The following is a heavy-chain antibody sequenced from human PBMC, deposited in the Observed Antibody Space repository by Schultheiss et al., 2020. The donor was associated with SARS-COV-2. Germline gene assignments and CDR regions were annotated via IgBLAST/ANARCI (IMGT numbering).Heavy chain of an antibody. CDR2: ISYDGSNK. CDR1: GFTFSSYG. D-gene: IGHD2-2*01. CDR3: ATQYCHTTSCYVADFDY. V-gene: IGHV3-30*03. J-gene: IGHJ4*02. Sequence: GGSLRLSCAASGFTFSSYGMHWVRQAPGKGLEWVAVISYDGSNKYYADSVKGRFTISRDNSKNMVYVQMISLRTEDTAVYYCATQYCHTTSCYVADFDYWGQGTLVTVSS.